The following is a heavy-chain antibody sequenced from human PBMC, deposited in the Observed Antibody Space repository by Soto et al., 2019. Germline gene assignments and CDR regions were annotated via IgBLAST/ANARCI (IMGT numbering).Heavy chain of an antibody. V-gene: IGHV1-18*04. CDR3: ARAKYQLLTDFDY. J-gene: IGHJ4*02. CDR1: GYTFTSYG. CDR2: SSAYNGNT. D-gene: IGHD2-2*01. Sequence: QVQLVQSGAEVKKPGASVKVSCKASGYTFTSYGISWVRQAPGQGLEWMGWSSAYNGNTNYAQKLQGRVTMTTDTSTITADMELRSLRSDDTAVYYSARAKYQLLTDFDYWGQGTLVTGSS.